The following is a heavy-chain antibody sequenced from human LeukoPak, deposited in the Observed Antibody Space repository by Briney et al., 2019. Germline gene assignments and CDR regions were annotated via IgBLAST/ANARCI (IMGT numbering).Heavy chain of an antibody. J-gene: IGHJ4*02. CDR3: ARAVLRGYSGYDRYYFDY. CDR1: GGSFSGYY. D-gene: IGHD5-12*01. Sequence: SETLSLTCAVYGGSFSGYYWSWIRQPPGKGLEWIGEINHSGSTNYNPSLKSRVTISVDTSKNQFSLKLSSVTAADTAVYYCARAVLRGYSGYDRYYFDYWGQGTLVTVSS. CDR2: INHSGST. V-gene: IGHV4-34*01.